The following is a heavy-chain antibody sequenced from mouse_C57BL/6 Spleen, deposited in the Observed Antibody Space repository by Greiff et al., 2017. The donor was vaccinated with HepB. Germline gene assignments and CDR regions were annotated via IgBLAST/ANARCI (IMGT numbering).Heavy chain of an antibody. CDR1: GYAFSSSW. CDR2: IHPGDGDT. Sequence: QVQLKESGPELVKPGASVKISCKASGYAFSSSWMNWVKQRPGKGLEWIGRIHPGDGDTNYNGKFKGKATLTADKSSSTAYMQLSSLTSEDSAVYFCARGLYYGSSHVGYFDVWGTGTTVTVSS. J-gene: IGHJ1*03. V-gene: IGHV1-82*01. D-gene: IGHD1-1*01. CDR3: ARGLYYGSSHVGYFDV.